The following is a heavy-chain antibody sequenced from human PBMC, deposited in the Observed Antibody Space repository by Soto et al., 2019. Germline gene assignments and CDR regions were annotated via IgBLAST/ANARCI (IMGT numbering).Heavy chain of an antibody. V-gene: IGHV3-48*01. Sequence: EVQLVESGGGLVQPGGSLRLSCAASGFTFSSYSMNWVGQAPGKGLEWVSYISSSSSTIYYADSVKGRFTISRDNAKNSLYLQMNSLRAEDTAVYYCARSKTGTKYYFDYWGQGTLVTVSS. CDR2: ISSSSSTI. J-gene: IGHJ4*02. CDR3: ARSKTGTKYYFDY. CDR1: GFTFSSYS. D-gene: IGHD1-1*01.